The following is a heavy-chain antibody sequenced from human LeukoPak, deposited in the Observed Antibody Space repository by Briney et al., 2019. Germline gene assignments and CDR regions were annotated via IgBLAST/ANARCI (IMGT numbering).Heavy chain of an antibody. V-gene: IGHV3-23*01. J-gene: IGHJ4*02. CDR1: GFTFSSHG. D-gene: IGHD6-25*01. CDR2: ISGSGGSR. Sequence: GGSLRLSCAASGFTFSSHGMHWVRQAPGKGLEWVSAISGSGGSRYYADSVKGRFTISRDNSKNTLYLQMNSLRAEDTAVYYCAKEPHAAGGFDYWGQGTLVTVSS. CDR3: AKEPHAAGGFDY.